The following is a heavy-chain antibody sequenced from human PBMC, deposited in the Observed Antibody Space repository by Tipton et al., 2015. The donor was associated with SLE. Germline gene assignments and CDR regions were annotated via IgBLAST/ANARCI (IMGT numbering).Heavy chain of an antibody. D-gene: IGHD5-12*01. J-gene: IGHJ4*02. CDR3: IPRGYSGY. V-gene: IGHV3-15*01. CDR1: GCTFTNVW. Sequence: SLRLSCTVSGCTFTNVWVSWVRQAPGKGLEWVGRIKNKAEGGTTDYVAPVKGIFIMSTDDPINTLYLQMNSLKTEDTAVYYCIPRGYSGYWGQGTLVTVSS. CDR2: IKNKAEGGTT.